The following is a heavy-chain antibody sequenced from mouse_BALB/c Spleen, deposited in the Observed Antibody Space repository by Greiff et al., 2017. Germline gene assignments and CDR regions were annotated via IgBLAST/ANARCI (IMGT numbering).Heavy chain of an antibody. CDR2: ISCYNGAT. V-gene: IGHV1S34*01. CDR1: GYSFTGYC. J-gene: IGHJ4*01. Sequence: LVKTGASVKISCKASGYSFTGYCMHWVKQSHGKSLEWIGYISCYNGATSYNQKFKGKATFTVDTSSSTAYMQFNSLTSEDSAVYYCARQYGNYEGAMDYWGQGTSVTVSS. D-gene: IGHD2-10*02. CDR3: ARQYGNYEGAMDY.